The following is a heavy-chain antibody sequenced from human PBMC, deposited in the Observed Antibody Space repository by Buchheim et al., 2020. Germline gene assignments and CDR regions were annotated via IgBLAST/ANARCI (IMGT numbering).Heavy chain of an antibody. Sequence: VQLVESGGGVVQPGRSLRLSCAGSGFTFSAYGMHWVRQAPGKGLEWVAVIWLDESDQYYTDSVKGRFTISRDNSKNTLYLQMNSLRDEDTAVYYCARDLYCSGDSCRAYDYWGQGTL. CDR3: ARDLYCSGDSCRAYDY. V-gene: IGHV3-33*01. D-gene: IGHD2-15*01. J-gene: IGHJ4*02. CDR1: GFTFSAYG. CDR2: IWLDESDQ.